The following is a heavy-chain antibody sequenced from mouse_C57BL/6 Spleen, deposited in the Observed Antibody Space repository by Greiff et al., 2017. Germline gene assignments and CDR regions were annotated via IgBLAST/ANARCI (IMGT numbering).Heavy chain of an antibody. CDR1: GFNIKDYY. D-gene: IGHD1-1*01. CDR3: TTGGTVVARNFDY. Sequence: EVQLQQSGAELVRPGASVKLSCTASGFNIKDYYMHWVKQRPEQGLEWIGRIDPEDGDTEYAPKFQGKATMTADTSSNTASLQLSSLTSEDTAVYYCTTGGTVVARNFDYWGQGTTLTVSS. CDR2: IDPEDGDT. J-gene: IGHJ2*01. V-gene: IGHV14-1*01.